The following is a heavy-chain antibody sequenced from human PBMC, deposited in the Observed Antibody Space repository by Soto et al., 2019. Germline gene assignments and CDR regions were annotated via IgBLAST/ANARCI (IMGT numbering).Heavy chain of an antibody. V-gene: IGHV3-23*01. J-gene: IGHJ2*01. CDR2: ISGSGIST. Sequence: GGSLRLSCAASGFIFNTHAMSWVRQAPGKGLEWVSGISGSGISTHYADSVKGRFTVSRDNSKNTLYLQMNSLRAEDTAVYNCAKEPVGPDWYFDLWGRGTLVTVSS. CDR3: AKEPVGPDWYFDL. CDR1: GFIFNTHA.